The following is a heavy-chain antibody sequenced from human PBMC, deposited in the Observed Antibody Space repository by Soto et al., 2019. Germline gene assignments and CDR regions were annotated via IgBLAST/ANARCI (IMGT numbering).Heavy chain of an antibody. Sequence: QVQLVESGGGVVQPGRSLRLSCAASGFTFSSYGMHWVRQAPGKGLEWVAVISYDGSNKYYADSVKGRFTISRYNSKNTLYLQMNSLRAEDTAVYYCAKDYRYCSGGSCYYFDYWGQGTLVTVSS. CDR3: AKDYRYCSGGSCYYFDY. J-gene: IGHJ4*02. CDR2: ISYDGSNK. D-gene: IGHD2-15*01. CDR1: GFTFSSYG. V-gene: IGHV3-30*18.